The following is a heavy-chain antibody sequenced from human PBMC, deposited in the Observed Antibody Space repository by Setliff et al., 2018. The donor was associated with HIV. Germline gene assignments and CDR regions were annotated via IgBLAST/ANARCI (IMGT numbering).Heavy chain of an antibody. D-gene: IGHD3-16*01. Sequence: ASVKVSCKASGYTFIGHYIHWVRQAPGQGLEWMGWINPNSGDTKYAQKFQDRVSLTRDTSLSTAYMELRSLTTDDTAIYYCARDMLALWERSLAKGDEFDPWGQGSLVTVSS. J-gene: IGHJ5*02. CDR3: ARDMLALWERSLAKGDEFDP. CDR1: GYTFIGHY. V-gene: IGHV1-2*02. CDR2: INPNSGDT.